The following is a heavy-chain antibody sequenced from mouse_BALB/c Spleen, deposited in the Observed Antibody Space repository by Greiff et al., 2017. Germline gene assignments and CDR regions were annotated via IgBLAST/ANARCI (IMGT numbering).Heavy chain of an antibody. D-gene: IGHD2-3*01. CDR1: GFTFSSYA. V-gene: IGHV5-6-5*01. CDR2: ISSGGST. CDR3: ARGGGYDGYFDY. Sequence: DVKLVESGGGLVKPGGSLKLSCAASGFTFSSYAMSWVRQTPEKRLEWVASISSGGSTYYPDSVKGRFTISRDNARNILYLQMSSLRSEDTAMDYCARGGGYDGYFDYWGQGTTLTVSS. J-gene: IGHJ2*01.